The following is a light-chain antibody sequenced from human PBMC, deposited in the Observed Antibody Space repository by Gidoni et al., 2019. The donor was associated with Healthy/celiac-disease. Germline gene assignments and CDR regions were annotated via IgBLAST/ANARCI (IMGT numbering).Light chain of an antibody. CDR2: CAS. CDR1: QRVLYSSNNRNY. Sequence: DIVMTQSPDSLAVSMGERATINCKSSQRVLYSSNNRNYLAWYQQKPGQPPKLLIYCASTRESGVPDRFSGSGSGTDFTLTISSLQAEDVAVYYCQQYYSTLSLTFGGGTKVEIK. V-gene: IGKV4-1*01. CDR3: QQYYSTLSLT. J-gene: IGKJ4*01.